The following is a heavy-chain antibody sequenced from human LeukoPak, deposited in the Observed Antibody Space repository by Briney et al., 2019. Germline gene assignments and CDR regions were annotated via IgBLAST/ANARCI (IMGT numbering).Heavy chain of an antibody. CDR3: ARSPIKDIAAASYYFDY. CDR1: GGTFSSYA. V-gene: IGHV1-69*06. CDR2: IIPIFGTA. D-gene: IGHD6-13*01. J-gene: IGHJ4*02. Sequence: SVKVSCKASGGTFSSYAISWVRQAPGQGPEWMGGIIPIFGTANYAQKFQGRVTITADKSTSTAYMELSSLRSEDTAVYYCARSPIKDIAAASYYFDYWGQGTLVTVSS.